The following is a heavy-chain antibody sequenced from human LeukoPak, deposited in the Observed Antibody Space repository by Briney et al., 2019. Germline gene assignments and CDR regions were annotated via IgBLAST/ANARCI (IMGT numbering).Heavy chain of an antibody. Sequence: GGSPRLSCAASGFTFSSFSMHWVRQAPGNGLEWAAVISNDGSHRYYADSVKGRFTISRDNSKNTLSLEMNTLRPEDTALFYCARDPNRLADYGGDYFDHWGQGTLVTVSS. D-gene: IGHD4-23*01. V-gene: IGHV3-30*04. CDR2: ISNDGSHR. J-gene: IGHJ4*02. CDR3: ARDPNRLADYGGDYFDH. CDR1: GFTFSSFS.